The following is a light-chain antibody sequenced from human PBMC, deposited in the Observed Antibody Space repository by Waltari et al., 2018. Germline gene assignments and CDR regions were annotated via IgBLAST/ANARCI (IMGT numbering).Light chain of an antibody. CDR2: DVS. CDR1: SSDVGGYTY. J-gene: IGLJ2*01. CDR3: SSYIGSSTLEL. Sequence: QSALTQPASVSGSPGQSITISCTGTSSDVGGYTYVSCYQQHPGKAPKLMIFDVSNRPSGVSNRFAGSKSGNTASLTISGLQAEDEADYYCSSYIGSSTLELFGGGTSLTVL. V-gene: IGLV2-14*03.